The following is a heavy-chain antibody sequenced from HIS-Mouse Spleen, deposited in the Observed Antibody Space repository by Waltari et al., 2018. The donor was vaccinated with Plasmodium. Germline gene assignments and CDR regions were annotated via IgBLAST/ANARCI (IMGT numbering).Heavy chain of an antibody. V-gene: IGHV4-59*01. J-gene: IGHJ4*02. Sequence: QVQLQESGPGLVKPSETLSLTCTVSGGSISSYYWSWIRQPPGEGLEWIAYIYYSGSTNYNPALKSRVPIEVDTSKRQFSLKLSSVTAEDTAVFYCARGGYSSSSYYFDYWGQGTLVTVSS. CDR3: ARGGYSSSSYYFDY. D-gene: IGHD6-6*01. CDR1: GGSISSYY. CDR2: IYYSGST.